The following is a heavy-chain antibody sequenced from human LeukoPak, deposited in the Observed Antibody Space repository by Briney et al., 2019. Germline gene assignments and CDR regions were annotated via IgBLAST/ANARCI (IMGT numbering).Heavy chain of an antibody. Sequence: SETLSLTCAVSGVSISSGGYSWSWIRQPPGKGLEWIGYIYHSGSTYYNPSLKSRVTISVDRSKNQFSLKLSSVTAADTAVYYCARGMTTDWFDPWGQGTLVTVSS. CDR1: GVSISSGGYS. CDR3: ARGMTTDWFDP. V-gene: IGHV4-30-2*01. CDR2: IYHSGST. D-gene: IGHD4-17*01. J-gene: IGHJ5*02.